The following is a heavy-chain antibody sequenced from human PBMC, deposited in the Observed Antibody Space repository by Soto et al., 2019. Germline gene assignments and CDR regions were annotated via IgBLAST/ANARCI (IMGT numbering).Heavy chain of an antibody. Sequence: EVQLVESGGGLVKPGGSLRLSCAASGFTFSSYSMNWVRQAPGKGLEWVSSISSSSSYIYYADSVKGRFTISRDNAKNSLYLQMNSLRAEDTAVYYCARIPVLGYSSSWYSLYYYYYYMDVWGKGTTVTVSS. D-gene: IGHD6-13*01. CDR2: ISSSSSYI. CDR3: ARIPVLGYSSSWYSLYYYYYYMDV. CDR1: GFTFSSYS. J-gene: IGHJ6*03. V-gene: IGHV3-21*01.